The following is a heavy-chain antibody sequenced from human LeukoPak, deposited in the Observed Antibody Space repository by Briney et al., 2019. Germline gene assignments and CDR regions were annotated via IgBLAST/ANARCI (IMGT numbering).Heavy chain of an antibody. CDR2: IYYSGST. J-gene: IGHJ1*01. D-gene: IGHD6-19*01. Sequence: SETLSLTCTVSGGSISSYYWSWIRQPPGKGLGWIGYIYYSGSTNYNPSLKSRVTISVDTSKNQFSLKLSSVTAADTAVYYCARGTPLAVAGTGYFQHWGQGTLVTVSS. CDR3: ARGTPLAVAGTGYFQH. V-gene: IGHV4-59*01. CDR1: GGSISSYY.